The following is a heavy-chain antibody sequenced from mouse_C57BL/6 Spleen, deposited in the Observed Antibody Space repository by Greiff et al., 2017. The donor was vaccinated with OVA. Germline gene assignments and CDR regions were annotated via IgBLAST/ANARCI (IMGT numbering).Heavy chain of an antibody. CDR2: IDPSDSYT. CDR1: GYTFTSYW. V-gene: IGHV1-69*01. J-gene: IGHJ2*01. Sequence: VQLQQPGAELVMPGASVKLSCKASGYTFTSYWMHWVKQRPGQGLEWIGEIDPSDSYTNYNQKFKGKSTLTVDKSSSTAYMQLSSLTSEDSAVYYCARATTVVAPCDYWGQGTTLTVSS. CDR3: ARATTVVAPCDY. D-gene: IGHD1-1*01.